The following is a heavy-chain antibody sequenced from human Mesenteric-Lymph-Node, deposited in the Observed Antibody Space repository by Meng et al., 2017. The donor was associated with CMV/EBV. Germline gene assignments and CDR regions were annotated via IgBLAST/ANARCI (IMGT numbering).Heavy chain of an antibody. Sequence: ASVKVSCKASGYTFTSYFMHWVRRAPGQGLEWMGIINPSGGSTTYAQKFQGRVTLTTDTSTSTVYMDLSSLRSEDTAVYYCALSYDILTGYYDGGGFDYWSRGTLVTVSS. J-gene: IGHJ4*02. CDR2: INPSGGST. D-gene: IGHD3-9*01. V-gene: IGHV1-46*03. CDR1: GYTFTSYF. CDR3: ALSYDILTGYYDGGGFDY.